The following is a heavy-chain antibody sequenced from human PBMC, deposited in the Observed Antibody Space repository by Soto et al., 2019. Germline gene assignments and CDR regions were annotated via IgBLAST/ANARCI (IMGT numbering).Heavy chain of an antibody. V-gene: IGHV4-4*07. J-gene: IGHJ5*02. CDR2: IYATGTT. CDR1: GASISGFY. CDR3: VRDGKKTLRDWFDP. Sequence: SETLSLTCTVSGASISGFYLSWIRKSAGKGLEWIVRIYATGTTDYNPSLKSRVMMSVDTSKKQFSLKLRSVTAADTAVYYCVRDGKKTLRDWFDPWGQGISVTVSS. D-gene: IGHD1-1*01.